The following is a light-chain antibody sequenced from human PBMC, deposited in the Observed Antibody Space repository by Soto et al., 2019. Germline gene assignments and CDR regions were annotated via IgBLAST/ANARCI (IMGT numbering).Light chain of an antibody. V-gene: IGKV4-1*01. CDR2: WAS. Sequence: DIVMTQSPDSLAVSLGERATINCKSSQSVLYSSNNKNYIAWYQQKPGQPPKLLIYWASTRESGVPDRFSGSGSETDFTLTINCLLAEDVAVYYCQQYFTSPVTFGQGTRLEIK. CDR1: QSVLYSSNNKNY. CDR3: QQYFTSPVT. J-gene: IGKJ5*01.